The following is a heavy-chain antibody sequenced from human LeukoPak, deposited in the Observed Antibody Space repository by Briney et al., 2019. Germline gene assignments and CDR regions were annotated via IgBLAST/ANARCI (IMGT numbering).Heavy chain of an antibody. CDR2: INPNDGDT. V-gene: IGHV1-2*02. J-gene: IGHJ4*02. D-gene: IGHD2-2*01. CDR3: ARANFLYCSSTTCLFDY. Sequence: ASVKVSCKASGYTFTDYYMHWVRQAPGQGFEWIGWINPNDGDTNYAQKFQGRVTMTRDTSISTAHMEVSRLRSDDTAVYYCARANFLYCSSTTCLFDYWGQGTLVTVSS. CDR1: GYTFTDYY.